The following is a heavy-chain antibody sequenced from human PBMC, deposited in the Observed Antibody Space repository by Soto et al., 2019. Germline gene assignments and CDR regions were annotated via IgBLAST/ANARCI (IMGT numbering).Heavy chain of an antibody. J-gene: IGHJ5*02. CDR3: ARDMAPGDIVPTPPQRLNCFNP. CDR2: IIPILGIA. CDR1: GGTFSSYT. D-gene: IGHD5-12*01. V-gene: IGHV1-69*04. Sequence: GASVKVSCKDSGGTFSSYTISWVRQAPGQGLEWMGRIIPILGIANYAQKFQGRVTITADKSTSTAYMELSSLRSEDTAVYYCARDMAPGDIVPTPPQRLNCFNPGGQEPLATVS.